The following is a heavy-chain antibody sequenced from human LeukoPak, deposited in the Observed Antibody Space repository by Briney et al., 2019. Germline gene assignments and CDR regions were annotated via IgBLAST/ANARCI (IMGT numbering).Heavy chain of an antibody. CDR2: ISGSGGST. CDR1: GFTFSSYA. V-gene: IGHV3-23*01. J-gene: IGHJ4*02. CDR3: ARDYPRGYISPSDY. Sequence: GGSLRLSCAASGFTFSSYAMSWVRQAPGKGLEWVSAISGSGGSTYYADSVKGRFTISRDNSKNTLYLQMNSLRAEDTAVYYCARDYPRGYISPSDYWGQGTLVTVSS. D-gene: IGHD6-13*01.